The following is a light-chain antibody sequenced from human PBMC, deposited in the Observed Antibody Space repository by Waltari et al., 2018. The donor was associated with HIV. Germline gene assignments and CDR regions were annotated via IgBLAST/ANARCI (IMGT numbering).Light chain of an antibody. V-gene: IGLV1-47*01. Sequence: QSVLTQPPSASGTPGQRVTISCFGSSSNIGTKYVYWYQQLPGTAQKLLICKNNQRPSEVTDLFSGSKSGSSDSLAISGLRSEDEAEYDCAAWDDSLSGWAFGGGTKLTVL. CDR2: KNN. CDR1: SSNIGTKY. CDR3: AAWDDSLSGWA. J-gene: IGLJ3*02.